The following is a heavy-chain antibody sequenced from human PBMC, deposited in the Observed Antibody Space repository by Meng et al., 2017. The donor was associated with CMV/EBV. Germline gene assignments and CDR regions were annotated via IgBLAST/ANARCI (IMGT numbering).Heavy chain of an antibody. Sequence: GQLGGTWGGVVPPGRSRSSSCAASGITFSSYAMNLVRQAPGKGLEWVAVISYDGSNKYYADSVKGRFTISRDNSKNTLYLQMTSLRAEDTAVYYCAREDACYWGQGTLVTVSS. CDR3: AREDACY. J-gene: IGHJ4*02. CDR2: ISYDGSNK. CDR1: GITFSSYA. V-gene: IGHV3-30-3*01.